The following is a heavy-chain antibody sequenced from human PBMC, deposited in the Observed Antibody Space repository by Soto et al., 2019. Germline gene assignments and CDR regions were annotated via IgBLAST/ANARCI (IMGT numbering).Heavy chain of an antibody. CDR2: ISSSSSYI. Sequence: PGGSLRLSCAASGFTFSSYSMNWVRQAPGKGLEWVSSISSSSSYIYYADSVKGRFTISRDNAKNSLYLQMNSLRAEDTAVYYCARGYCSSTSCYGDAFDIWGRGTIVNV. D-gene: IGHD2-2*01. V-gene: IGHV3-21*01. CDR1: GFTFSSYS. J-gene: IGHJ3*02. CDR3: ARGYCSSTSCYGDAFDI.